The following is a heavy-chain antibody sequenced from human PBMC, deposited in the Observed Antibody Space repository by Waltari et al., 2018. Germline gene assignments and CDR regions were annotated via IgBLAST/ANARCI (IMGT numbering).Heavy chain of an antibody. CDR2: INHSGST. J-gene: IGHJ4*02. Sequence: QVQLQQWGAGLLKPSETLSLTCAVYGGSFSGYYWSWIRQHPGKGLEWIGEINHSGSTNYNPALKSRVTISVDTSKNQFSLNLSSVTASDTAVYYCARVALQSCGGDCLYFDYWGQGTLVTVSS. D-gene: IGHD2-21*02. CDR1: GGSFSGYY. CDR3: ARVALQSCGGDCLYFDY. V-gene: IGHV4-34*01.